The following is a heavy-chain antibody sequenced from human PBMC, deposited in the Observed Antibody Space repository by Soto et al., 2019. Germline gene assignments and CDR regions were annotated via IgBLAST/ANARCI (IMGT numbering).Heavy chain of an antibody. V-gene: IGHV3-53*04. CDR2: IYSGGST. CDR1: GFTVSSNY. D-gene: IGHD4-17*01. Sequence: PGGSLRLSCAASGFTVSSNYMSWVRQAPGKGLEWVSVIYSGGSTYYADSVKGRFNISRHNSKNTLYLQMNSLRAEDTAVYYCAREGGYGGNSGHFQHWGQGTLVTVSS. CDR3: AREGGYGGNSGHFQH. J-gene: IGHJ1*01.